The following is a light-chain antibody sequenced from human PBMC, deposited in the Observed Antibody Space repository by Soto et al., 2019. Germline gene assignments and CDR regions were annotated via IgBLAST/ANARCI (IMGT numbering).Light chain of an antibody. J-gene: IGLJ1*01. CDR3: GSYSGSTTLGSV. CDR2: DVS. CDR1: GTDVGGYNF. V-gene: IGLV2-14*01. Sequence: QSALTQPASVSGSPGQSITIPCTGTGTDVGGYNFVSWYQQHPGKAPKLIIYDVSDRPSGMSNRFSGSKSGNTASLTISGLQAEDEAVYFCGSYSGSTTLGSVFGTGTKVTVL.